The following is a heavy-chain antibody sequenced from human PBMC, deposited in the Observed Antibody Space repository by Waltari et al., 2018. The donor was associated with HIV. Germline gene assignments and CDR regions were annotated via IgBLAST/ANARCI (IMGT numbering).Heavy chain of an antibody. CDR1: GGSLSRSNW. D-gene: IGHD3-16*02. Sequence: QVQLQESGPGLVKPSGTLSLTCPASGGSLSRSNWWSWVRQPPGKGLEWIGEIYHSGSTNYNPSLKSRVTISVDKSKNQFSLKLSSVTAADTAVYYCARVGVLGELSLRWGQGTLVTVSS. CDR2: IYHSGST. J-gene: IGHJ4*02. CDR3: ARVGVLGELSLR. V-gene: IGHV4-4*02.